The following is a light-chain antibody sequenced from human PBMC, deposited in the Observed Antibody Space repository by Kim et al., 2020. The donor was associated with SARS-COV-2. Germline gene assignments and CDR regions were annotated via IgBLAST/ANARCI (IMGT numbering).Light chain of an antibody. Sequence: GTTLTFSGSGSRAIIASNYVQVYQQRPVTAPTTLIYKDNQRPSGVPDRFSGAIDSSSKSASLTISGLKTDDEADYYCQSFDSSTVVFGGGTQLTVL. J-gene: IGLJ2*01. CDR3: QSFDSSTVV. CDR1: RAIIASNY. CDR2: KDN. V-gene: IGLV6-57*02.